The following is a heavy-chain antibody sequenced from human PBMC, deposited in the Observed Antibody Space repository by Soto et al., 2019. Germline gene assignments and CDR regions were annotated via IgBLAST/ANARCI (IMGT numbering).Heavy chain of an antibody. D-gene: IGHD3-10*01. J-gene: IGHJ4*02. CDR1: GFTFSSYG. Sequence: GGSLRLSCAASGFTFSSYGMHWVRQAPGKGLEWVAVISYDGSNKYYADSVKGRFTISRDNSKNTLYLQMNSLRAEDTAVYYCAKDLVRITMVRGVYFDYWGQGTLVTVSS. V-gene: IGHV3-30*18. CDR2: ISYDGSNK. CDR3: AKDLVRITMVRGVYFDY.